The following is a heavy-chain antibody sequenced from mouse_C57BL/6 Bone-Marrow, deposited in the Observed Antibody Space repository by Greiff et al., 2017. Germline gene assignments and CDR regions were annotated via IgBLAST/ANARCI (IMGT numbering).Heavy chain of an antibody. CDR1: GYTFTSYW. V-gene: IGHV1-74*01. CDR2: IHPSDSDT. J-gene: IGHJ4*01. Sequence: VQLQQSGAELVKPGASVKVSCKASGYTFTSYWMHWVKQRPGQGLEWIGRIHPSDSDTNYNQKFKGKATLTVDKSSSTTYMQLSSLTSEDSAVCYCAKWGYDCYCREYYYAMDYWGQGTSVTVSA. D-gene: IGHD2-3*01. CDR3: AKWGYDCYCREYYYAMDY.